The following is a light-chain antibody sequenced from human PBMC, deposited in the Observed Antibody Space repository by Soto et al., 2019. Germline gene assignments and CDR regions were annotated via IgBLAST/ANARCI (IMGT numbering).Light chain of an antibody. CDR1: SSDVGGYTY. V-gene: IGLV2-14*01. CDR3: SSYTSSSTLYV. J-gene: IGLJ1*01. CDR2: EVN. Sequence: ALAQPASVSGSPRQSITISCTGASSDVGGYTYVSWYQQHPGKAPKLMIYEVNNRPSGVSNRFSGSKSGNTASLTIPGRQAEDEADYYCSSYTSSSTLYVFGTGTKVTVL.